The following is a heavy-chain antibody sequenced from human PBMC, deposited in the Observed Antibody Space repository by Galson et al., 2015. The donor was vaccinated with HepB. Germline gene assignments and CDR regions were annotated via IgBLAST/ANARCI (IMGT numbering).Heavy chain of an antibody. CDR3: ARVRRPYCSGPSCQVMDV. CDR1: GFDLSIYS. J-gene: IGHJ6*02. Sequence: SLRLSCAASGFDLSIYSMIWVRQAPGQGLEWISYISRSGTTTYYAVSLKGRFTISRDNAQNSLFLQMNSRTDDDTAVYYCARVRRPYCSGPSCQVMDVWGQGTTVTVSS. CDR2: ISRSGTTT. V-gene: IGHV3-48*02. D-gene: IGHD2-2*01.